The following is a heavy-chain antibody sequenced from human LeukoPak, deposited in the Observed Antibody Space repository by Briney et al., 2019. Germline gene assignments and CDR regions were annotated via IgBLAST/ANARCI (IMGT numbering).Heavy chain of an antibody. Sequence: ASVKVSCKASGYTFTGYYMHWVRQAPGQGLEWMGWINPNSGGTNYAQKFQGRVTMTRDTSISTAYMELSRLRSDDTAVYYCARDLIHHGDDLNWFDPWGQGTLVTVSS. CDR3: ARDLIHHGDDLNWFDP. CDR1: GYTFTGYY. CDR2: INPNSGGT. V-gene: IGHV1-2*02. D-gene: IGHD4-17*01. J-gene: IGHJ5*02.